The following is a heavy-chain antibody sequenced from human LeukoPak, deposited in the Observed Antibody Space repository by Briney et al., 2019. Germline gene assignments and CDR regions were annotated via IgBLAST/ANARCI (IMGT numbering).Heavy chain of an antibody. Sequence: GGSLRLSCAASGFTFSSYSMNWVRQAPGKGLEWVSSISSSSSYIYYADSVKGRFTISRDNAKNSLYLQMNSLRAEDTAVYYCARETVVVPAAMRSGGYYYYYMDVWGKGTTVTVSS. CDR2: ISSSSSYI. CDR3: ARETVVVPAAMRSGGYYYYYMDV. J-gene: IGHJ6*03. D-gene: IGHD2-2*01. V-gene: IGHV3-21*01. CDR1: GFTFSSYS.